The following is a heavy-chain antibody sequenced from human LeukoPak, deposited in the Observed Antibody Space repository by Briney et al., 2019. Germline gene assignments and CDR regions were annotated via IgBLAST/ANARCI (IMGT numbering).Heavy chain of an antibody. J-gene: IGHJ4*02. CDR3: ARHKRDVGFPYYFDY. V-gene: IGHV4-30-4*08. CDR1: GGSITSGDYY. D-gene: IGHD1-26*01. CDR2: IFYSGSP. Sequence: PSETLSLTCTVSGGSITSGDYYWSWIRQPPGKGLEWIGYIFYSGSPYYNPSLKSRVTISIDTSKNQFSLKLSSVTAADTAVYYCARHKRDVGFPYYFDYWGQGTLVTVSS.